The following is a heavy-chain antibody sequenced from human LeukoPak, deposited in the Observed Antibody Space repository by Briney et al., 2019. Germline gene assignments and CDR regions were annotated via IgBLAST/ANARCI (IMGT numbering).Heavy chain of an antibody. CDR3: ARGGRPYDFWSGYYTLDNWFDP. CDR2: FNSDGSST. Sequence: PGGSLRLSCAASGFTFSSYWMHWVRQAPGKGLVWVSRFNSDGSSTSYADSVKGRFTISRDNAKNTLYLQMNSLRAEDTAVYYCARGGRPYDFWSGYYTLDNWFDPWGQGTLVTVSS. CDR1: GFTFSSYW. D-gene: IGHD3-3*01. V-gene: IGHV3-74*01. J-gene: IGHJ5*02.